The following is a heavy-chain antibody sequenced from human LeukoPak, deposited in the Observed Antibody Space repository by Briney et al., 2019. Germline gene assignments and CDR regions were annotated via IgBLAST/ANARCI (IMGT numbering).Heavy chain of an antibody. J-gene: IGHJ4*02. CDR1: GGTFSSYA. Sequence: ASVKVSCKASGGTFSSYAISWVGQAPGQGLEWMGGIIPIFGTANYAQKFQGRVTITADESTSTAYMELSSLRSEDTAVYYCARGRPYGSGSYSDYWGQGTLVTVSS. D-gene: IGHD3-10*01. V-gene: IGHV1-69*13. CDR2: IIPIFGTA. CDR3: ARGRPYGSGSYSDY.